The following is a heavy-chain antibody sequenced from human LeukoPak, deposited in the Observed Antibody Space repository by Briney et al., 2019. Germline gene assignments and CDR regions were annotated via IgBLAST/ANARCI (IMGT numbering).Heavy chain of an antibody. V-gene: IGHV3-21*01. CDR2: ISSSSSYI. Sequence: GGSLRLSCAASGFTFSSYSMNWVRQAPGKGLEWVSSISSSSSYIYYADSVKGRFTISRDNAKNSLYLQMDSLRAEDTAVYYCARDVVGPERYFDYWGQGTLVTVSS. D-gene: IGHD3-10*01. CDR3: ARDVVGPERYFDY. CDR1: GFTFSSYS. J-gene: IGHJ4*02.